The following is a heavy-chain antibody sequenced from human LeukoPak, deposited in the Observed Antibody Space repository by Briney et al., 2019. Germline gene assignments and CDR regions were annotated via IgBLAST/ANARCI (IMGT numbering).Heavy chain of an antibody. CDR3: TRDVGVRGTSAFDI. Sequence: PGGSLGLSCAASGFTLSDHYMDWVRQAPGKGLEWIGRSRNKANSHTTEYAASVQGRFTISRDDSGNLMYLQMNSLKIEDTAVYFCTRDVGVRGTSAFDIWGQGTEVTVSS. V-gene: IGHV3-72*01. CDR1: GFTLSDHY. J-gene: IGHJ3*02. CDR2: SRNKANSHTT. D-gene: IGHD1-26*01.